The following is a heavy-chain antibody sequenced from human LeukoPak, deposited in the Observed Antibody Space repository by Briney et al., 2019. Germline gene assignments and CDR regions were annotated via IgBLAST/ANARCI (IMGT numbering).Heavy chain of an antibody. D-gene: IGHD1-1*01. CDR2: IYYSGST. CDR1: GGSISSSSNY. Sequence: SETLSLTCTVSGGSISSSSNYWGWIRQPPGKGLEWIGSIYYSGSTYYNPSLKSRVTISVDTSKNQFSLKLSSVTAADTALYYCARVGSTAFEIWGQGTKVTVSS. J-gene: IGHJ3*02. V-gene: IGHV4-39*07. CDR3: ARVGSTAFEI.